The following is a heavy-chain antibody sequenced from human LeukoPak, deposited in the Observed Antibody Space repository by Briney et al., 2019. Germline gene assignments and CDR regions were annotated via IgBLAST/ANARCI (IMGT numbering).Heavy chain of an antibody. CDR1: WVLQWLL. CDR3: VRRRKSNDN. D-gene: IGHD1-14*01. V-gene: IGHV4-34*01. J-gene: IGHJ4*02. CDR2: ISLDGST. Sequence: PSETLSLTCLWWVLQWLLLDLDPPAPGKGLEWIGEISLDGSTTYNPSLKSRVTISVDTSKTQFSLKLTSVAAADTAVYYCVRRRKSNDNWGQGTQVTVSS.